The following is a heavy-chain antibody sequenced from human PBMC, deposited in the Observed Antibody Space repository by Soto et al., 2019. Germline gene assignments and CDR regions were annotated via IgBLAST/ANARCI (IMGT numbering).Heavy chain of an antibody. D-gene: IGHD3-22*01. Sequence: GGSLILSCAASGFTFSSNAMSWVRQAPGKGLEWVSTVSGSGGSTYYADSVKGRFTISRDNSKNTLYLQMNSLRAEDTAVYYCAKAPYNYDSSGYYYWGQGTLVTVSS. CDR2: VSGSGGST. J-gene: IGHJ4*02. CDR1: GFTFSSNA. V-gene: IGHV3-23*01. CDR3: AKAPYNYDSSGYYY.